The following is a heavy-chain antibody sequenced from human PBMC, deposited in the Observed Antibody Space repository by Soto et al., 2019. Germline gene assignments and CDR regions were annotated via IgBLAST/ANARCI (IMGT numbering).Heavy chain of an antibody. Sequence: SETLSLTWIASGGSIRTVHWSWNRQDPGKGLEWTGFIFHSGTCKYNPSRKSRVSISVDPSKNQFSLSLDSVTAAATAVYFCARAHAPPRPFEYRRQGTLVTVSS. J-gene: IGHJ4*01. D-gene: IGHD2-2*01. CDR3: ARAHAPPRPFEY. V-gene: IGHV4-59*01. CDR2: IFHSGTC. CDR1: GGSIRTVH.